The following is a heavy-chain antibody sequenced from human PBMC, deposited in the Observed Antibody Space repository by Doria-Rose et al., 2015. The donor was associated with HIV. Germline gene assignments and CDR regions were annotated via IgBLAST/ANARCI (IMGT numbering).Heavy chain of an antibody. Sequence: QVTLKESGPVLVKPTETLTLTCTVSGVSLSSPGMGVSLIRQPPGKALEWLANIFSDDERSYKTSLKSRLTIFRGTSKSQVVLTMTDMDPVDTATYYCARIKSSRWYHKYYFDFWGQGTLVIVSA. CDR3: ARIKSSRWYHKYYFDF. CDR1: GVSLSSPGMG. D-gene: IGHD6-13*01. CDR2: IFSDDER. J-gene: IGHJ4*02. V-gene: IGHV2-26*01.